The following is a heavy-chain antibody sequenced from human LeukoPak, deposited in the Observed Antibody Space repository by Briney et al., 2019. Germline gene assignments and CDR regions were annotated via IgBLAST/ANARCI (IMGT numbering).Heavy chain of an antibody. CDR3: ARDRITGTTVGAFDI. Sequence: SETLSLTCAVSGGSISSGGYSWSWIRQPPGKGLEWIGYIYHSGSTYYNPSLKSRVTISVDRSKNQFSLKLSSVTVADTAVYYCARDRITGTTVGAFDIWGQGTMVTVSS. V-gene: IGHV4-30-2*01. D-gene: IGHD1-7*01. CDR2: IYHSGST. CDR1: GGSISSGGYS. J-gene: IGHJ3*02.